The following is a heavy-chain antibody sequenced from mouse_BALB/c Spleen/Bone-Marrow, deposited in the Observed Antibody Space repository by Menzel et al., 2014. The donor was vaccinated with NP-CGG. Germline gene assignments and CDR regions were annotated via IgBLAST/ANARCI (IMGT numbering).Heavy chain of an antibody. CDR3: ARGEAYDGCYIFAY. J-gene: IGHJ3*01. D-gene: IGHD2-3*01. Sequence: EVQLQQSGLELVKPGASEKISCKASGYSFTDYIMIWVKQSHGKSLEWIGNINPYYGSTRYNLKSKGKATLTVDKSSSPAYMQLNSLTSEDSAVYYCARGEAYDGCYIFAYWGHGILVTISA. CDR2: INPYYGST. CDR1: GYSFTDYI. V-gene: IGHV1-39*01.